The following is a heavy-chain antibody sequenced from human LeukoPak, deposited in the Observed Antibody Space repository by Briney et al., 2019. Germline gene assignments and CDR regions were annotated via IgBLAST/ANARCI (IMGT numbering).Heavy chain of an antibody. CDR1: GFTFSSYG. CDR2: ISYDGSNK. V-gene: IGHV3-30*18. CDR3: AKGGDDYYYYFYYGMDV. J-gene: IGHJ6*02. Sequence: GGSLRLSCAASGFTFSSYGMHWVRQAPGKGLEWVAVISYDGSNKYYADSVKGRFTISRDNSKNTLYLQMNSLRAEDTAVYYCAKGGDDYYYYFYYGMDVWGQGTTVTVSS. D-gene: IGHD1-26*01.